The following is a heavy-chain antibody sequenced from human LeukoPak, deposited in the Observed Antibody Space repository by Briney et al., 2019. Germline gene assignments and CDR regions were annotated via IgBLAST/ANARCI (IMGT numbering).Heavy chain of an antibody. CDR3: AKERNLEIAVAGTIFHY. CDR2: ISGSGGST. D-gene: IGHD6-19*01. Sequence: GGSLRLSCAASGFTFSSYAMSWVRQAPGKGLEWVSAISGSGGSTYYADSVKGRFTISRDNSKNMIYLEMISLKAEDTAVYYCAKERNLEIAVAGTIFHYWGQGTLVAVSS. V-gene: IGHV3-23*01. J-gene: IGHJ4*02. CDR1: GFTFSSYA.